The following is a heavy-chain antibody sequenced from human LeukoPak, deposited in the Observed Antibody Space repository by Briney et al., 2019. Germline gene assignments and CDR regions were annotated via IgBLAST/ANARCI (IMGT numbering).Heavy chain of an antibody. Sequence: ASVKVSCKASGGTFSSYAISWVRQAPGQGLEWMGWMNPNSGNTGYAQKFQGRVTMTRNTSISTAYMELSSLRSEDTAVYYCARYRLELGSRDWEYYFDYWGQGTLVTVSS. CDR3: ARYRLELGSRDWEYYFDY. CDR2: MNPNSGNT. D-gene: IGHD1-7*01. J-gene: IGHJ4*02. V-gene: IGHV1-8*02. CDR1: GGTFSSYA.